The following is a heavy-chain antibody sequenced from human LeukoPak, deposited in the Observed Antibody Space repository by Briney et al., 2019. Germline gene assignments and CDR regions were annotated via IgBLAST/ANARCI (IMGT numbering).Heavy chain of an antibody. CDR1: GFTFSSYA. D-gene: IGHD3-3*01. CDR2: ISGSGGST. J-gene: IGHJ3*02. Sequence: PGGSLRLSCAASGFTFSSYAMSWVRQAPGKGLEWVSAISGSGGSTYYADSVKGRFTISRDNSKNTLYLQMNSLRAEDTAVYYCARSSSGAYDAFDIWGQGTMVTVSS. CDR3: ARSSSGAYDAFDI. V-gene: IGHV3-23*01.